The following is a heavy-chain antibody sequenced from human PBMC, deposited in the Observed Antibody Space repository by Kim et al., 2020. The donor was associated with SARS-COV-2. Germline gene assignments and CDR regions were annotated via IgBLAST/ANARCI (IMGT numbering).Heavy chain of an antibody. Sequence: KYYADSVKGPITIARDNSKNTLYLQMNSLRAEDTAVYYCASAISPYYGMDVWGQGTTVTVSS. V-gene: IGHV3-33*01. CDR3: ASAISPYYGMDV. J-gene: IGHJ6*02. CDR2: K.